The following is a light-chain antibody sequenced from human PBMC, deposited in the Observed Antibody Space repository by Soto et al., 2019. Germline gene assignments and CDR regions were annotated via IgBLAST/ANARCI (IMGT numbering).Light chain of an antibody. Sequence: AIKMTQSPSSLSSSVGDRVTITCRASQGIRNDLGWYQKKPGKAPKLLIYAASSLQSGVPSRFSGSGSGTDLTLTISSLQTDDFANYYCQQYNSYSAITFGQGTRLEIK. V-gene: IGKV1-6*01. CDR2: AAS. CDR3: QQYNSYSAIT. CDR1: QGIRND. J-gene: IGKJ5*01.